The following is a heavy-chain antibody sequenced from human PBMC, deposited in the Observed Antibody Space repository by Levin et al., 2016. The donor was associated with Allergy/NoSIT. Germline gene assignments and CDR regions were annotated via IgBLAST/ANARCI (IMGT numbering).Heavy chain of an antibody. CDR3: ASQAFLIYYDSTGYYYSDY. D-gene: IGHD3-22*01. J-gene: IGHJ4*02. CDR1: GFTFSSYS. CDR2: ISASGSTI. V-gene: IGHV3-48*04. Sequence: GGSLRLSCAASGFTFSSYSLNWVRQAPGKGLEWVSYISASGSTIYYADSVKGRFTISRDNAKNSLYLQMNSLRAEDTAIYYCASQAFLIYYDSTGYYYSDYWGQGTLVTVSS.